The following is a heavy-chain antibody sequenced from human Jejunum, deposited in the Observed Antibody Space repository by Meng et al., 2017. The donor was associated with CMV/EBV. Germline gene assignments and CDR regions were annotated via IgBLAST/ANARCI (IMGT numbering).Heavy chain of an antibody. CDR3: ARIFTSSDY. CDR1: GFTFSNYA. CDR2: ILYDGSNE. Sequence: LRLSCAGSGFTFSNYAMHWVRQAPGKGLEWVAFILYDGSNEYYADSVKGRFTVSRDNSKNTLYLQMDSLRREDTAVYYCARIFTSSDYWGQGTLVTVSS. J-gene: IGHJ4*02. D-gene: IGHD2-2*01. V-gene: IGHV3-30*04.